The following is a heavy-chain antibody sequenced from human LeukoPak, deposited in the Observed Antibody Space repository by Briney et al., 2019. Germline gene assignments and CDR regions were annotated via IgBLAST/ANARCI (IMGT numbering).Heavy chain of an antibody. CDR1: GFTFRNYA. CDR2: ISYDGSNK. D-gene: IGHD3-3*01. Sequence: GGSLRLSCAASGFTFRNYAMHWVRQAPGKGLEWVAVISYDGSNKYYADSVKGRFTISRDNSKNTLYLQMNSLRAEDTAVYYCASEIIFGSFDYWGQGTLVTVSS. V-gene: IGHV3-30*04. CDR3: ASEIIFGSFDY. J-gene: IGHJ4*02.